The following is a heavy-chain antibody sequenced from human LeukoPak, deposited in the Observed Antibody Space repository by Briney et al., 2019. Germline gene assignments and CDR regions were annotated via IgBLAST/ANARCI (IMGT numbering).Heavy chain of an antibody. Sequence: SETLSLTCSVSDDSITMYYWTWIRQPPGKGLEWIGYIYYSGSTNYNPSLKSRVTISVDTSKNQFSLKLSSVTAADTAVYYCARGLNHYDSSGYYFDYWGQGTLVTVSS. V-gene: IGHV4-59*01. J-gene: IGHJ4*02. CDR3: ARGLNHYDSSGYYFDY. D-gene: IGHD3-22*01. CDR2: IYYSGST. CDR1: DDSITMYY.